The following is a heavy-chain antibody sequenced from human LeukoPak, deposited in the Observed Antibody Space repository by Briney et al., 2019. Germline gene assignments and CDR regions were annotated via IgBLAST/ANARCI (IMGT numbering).Heavy chain of an antibody. V-gene: IGHV4-39*01. CDR3: ARQGAGGRAFDI. CDR1: DGSISSSLYY. CDR2: IYYSGST. Sequence: SETLSLTCTVSDGSISSSLYYWGWIRQPPGKGLEWIGIIYYSGSTYYNPSLKSRVTISVETSKNQVSLRLSSVTATDTAVYYCARQGAGGRAFDIWGQGTMVTVSS. D-gene: IGHD6-19*01. J-gene: IGHJ3*02.